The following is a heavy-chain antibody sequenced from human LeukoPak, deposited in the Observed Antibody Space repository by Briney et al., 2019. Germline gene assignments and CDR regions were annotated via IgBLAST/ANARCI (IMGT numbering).Heavy chain of an antibody. CDR3: ARGAGYSYLVGSFNWFDP. Sequence: SETLSLTCAVYGGSFSGYYWSWIRQPPGKGLEWIGEINHSGSTNYNPSLKSRVTISVDTSKNQFSLKLCSVTAADTAVYYCARGAGYSYLVGSFNWFDPWGQGTLVTVSS. J-gene: IGHJ5*02. V-gene: IGHV4-34*01. CDR1: GGSFSGYY. CDR2: INHSGST. D-gene: IGHD5-18*01.